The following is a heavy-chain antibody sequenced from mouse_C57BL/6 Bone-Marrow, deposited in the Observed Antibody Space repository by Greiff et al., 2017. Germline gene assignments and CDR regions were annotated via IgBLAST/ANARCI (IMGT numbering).Heavy chain of an antibody. D-gene: IGHD2-5*01. CDR3: ARHAPSYYSKAFAY. V-gene: IGHV5-9*01. Sequence: EVKLVESGGGLVKPGGSLKLSCAASGFTFSSYTMSWVRQTPEKRLEWVATISGGGGNTYYPDSVKGRFTIYRDNAKNTLYLQMSSLRSEDTALYYCARHAPSYYSKAFAYWGQGTLVTVSA. CDR1: GFTFSSYT. CDR2: ISGGGGNT. J-gene: IGHJ3*01.